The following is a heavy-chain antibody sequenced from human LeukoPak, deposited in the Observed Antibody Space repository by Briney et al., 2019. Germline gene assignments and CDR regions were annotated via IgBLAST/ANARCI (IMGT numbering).Heavy chain of an antibody. Sequence: SVKVSCKASGGTFSSYAISWVRQAPGQGLEWMGGIIPIFGTANYAQKFQGRVTITADESTSTAYMELSSLRSEDTAVYYCATGRKLLWFGELLYFQHWGQGTLVTVSS. CDR2: IIPIFGTA. V-gene: IGHV1-69*13. J-gene: IGHJ1*01. D-gene: IGHD3-10*01. CDR3: ATGRKLLWFGELLYFQH. CDR1: GGTFSSYA.